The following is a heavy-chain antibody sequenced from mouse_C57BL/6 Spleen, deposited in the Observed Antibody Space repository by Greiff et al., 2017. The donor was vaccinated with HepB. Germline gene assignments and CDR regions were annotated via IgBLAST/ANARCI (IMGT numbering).Heavy chain of an antibody. Sequence: VQLQESGAELVRPGASVTLSCKASGYTFTDYEMHWVKQTPVHGLEWIGAIDPETGGTAYNQKFKGKAILTADKSSSTAYMELRSLTSEDSAVYYCTRGGQLRPDHYAMDYWGQGTSVTVSS. CDR2: IDPETGGT. J-gene: IGHJ4*01. D-gene: IGHD3-2*02. V-gene: IGHV1-15*01. CDR1: GYTFTDYE. CDR3: TRGGQLRPDHYAMDY.